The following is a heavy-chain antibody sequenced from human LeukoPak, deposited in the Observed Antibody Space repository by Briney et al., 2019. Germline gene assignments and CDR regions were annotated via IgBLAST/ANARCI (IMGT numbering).Heavy chain of an antibody. CDR3: AKDTYCSGGSCFSNWFDP. V-gene: IGHV4-30-2*01. CDR2: IYHSGST. CDR1: GGSISSGGYY. J-gene: IGHJ5*02. Sequence: SQTLSLTCTASGGSISSGGYYWSWIRQPPGKGLEWIGYIYHSGSTYYNPSLKSRVTISVDRSKNQFSLKLSSVTAADTAVYYCAKDTYCSGGSCFSNWFDPWGQGTLVTVSS. D-gene: IGHD2-15*01.